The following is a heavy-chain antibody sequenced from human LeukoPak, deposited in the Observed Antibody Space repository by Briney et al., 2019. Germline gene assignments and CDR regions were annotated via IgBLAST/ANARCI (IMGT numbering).Heavy chain of an antibody. CDR1: GYIFTGYY. Sequence: ASVKVSCEASGYIFTGYYMHWVRQAPGQGLEWMGWINPNSGGTNYAQKFQGRVTMTRDTSISTAYMELSRLRSDDTAVYYCARSPDSSGQEAFDIWGQGTMVTVSS. CDR2: INPNSGGT. V-gene: IGHV1-2*02. J-gene: IGHJ3*02. CDR3: ARSPDSSGQEAFDI. D-gene: IGHD3-22*01.